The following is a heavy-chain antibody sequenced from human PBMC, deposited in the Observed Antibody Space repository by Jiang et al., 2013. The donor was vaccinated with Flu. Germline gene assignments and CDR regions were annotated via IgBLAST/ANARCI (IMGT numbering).Heavy chain of an antibody. D-gene: IGHD4-17*01. V-gene: IGHV1-18*01. CDR3: ARDRATVTVSNWFDP. CDR2: ISAYNGNT. Sequence: GAEVKKPGASVKVSCKASGYTFTSYGISWVRQAPGQGLEWMGWISAYNGNTNYAQKLQGRVTMTTDTSTSTAYMELRSLRSDDTAVYYCARDRATVTVSNWFDPWGQGTLVTVSS. CDR1: GYTFTSYG. J-gene: IGHJ5*02.